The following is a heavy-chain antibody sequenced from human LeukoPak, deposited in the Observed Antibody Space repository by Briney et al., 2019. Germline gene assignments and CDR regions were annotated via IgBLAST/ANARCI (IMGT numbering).Heavy chain of an antibody. CDR1: GGSISSRDHY. J-gene: IGHJ5*02. CDR3: ARLVSLWFGESPNWFDP. V-gene: IGHV4-39*01. D-gene: IGHD3-10*01. CDR2: VFYSGSS. Sequence: SETLSLTCTVSGGSISSRDHYWGWIRQPPAKGLEWIGNVFYSGSSYYNSPLQSRVTISVDTSKNQFSLKLRSVTAADTAVYYCARLVSLWFGESPNWFDPWGRGTLVTVSS.